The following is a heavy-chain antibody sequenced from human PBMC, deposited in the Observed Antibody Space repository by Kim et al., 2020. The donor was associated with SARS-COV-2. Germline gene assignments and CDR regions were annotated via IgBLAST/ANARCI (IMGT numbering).Heavy chain of an antibody. Sequence: SETLSLTCTVSGGSVISSNWWSWCRQPPGKGLVWGGEIYHRGETNYNPSVKSGVTISGDTSENQFSMKLGFVTAAVTAVYYCASRITGGGDYWGQGILVFV. CDR2: IYHRGET. D-gene: IGHD1-20*01. J-gene: IGHJ4*02. CDR1: GGSVISSNW. CDR3: ASRITGGGDY. V-gene: IGHV4-4*02.